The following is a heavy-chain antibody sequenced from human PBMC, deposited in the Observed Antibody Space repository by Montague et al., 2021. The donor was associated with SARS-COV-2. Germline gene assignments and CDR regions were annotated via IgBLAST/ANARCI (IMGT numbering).Heavy chain of an antibody. Sequence: SETLSLTCVVSGDSVNTNQWTWVRQPPGEGLEWIGHVFYTGSTKYNPSLESRVTISIDTSKNQFALRLNSVSAADTAIYYCARLIGSGWTDAFDFWGQGTMVTVSS. V-gene: IGHV4-59*02. CDR3: ARLIGSGWTDAFDF. J-gene: IGHJ3*01. D-gene: IGHD6-19*01. CDR2: VFYTGST. CDR1: GDSVNTNQ.